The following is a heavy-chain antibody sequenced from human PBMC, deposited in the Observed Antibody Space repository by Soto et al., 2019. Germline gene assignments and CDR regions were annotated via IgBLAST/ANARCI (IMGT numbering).Heavy chain of an antibody. CDR2: IWYDGSNK. CDR1: GFTFSSYG. D-gene: IGHD5-12*01. V-gene: IGHV3-33*01. CDR3: ARDIVATISHWFDP. J-gene: IGHJ5*02. Sequence: QVQLVESGGGVVQPGRSLRLSCAASGFTFSSYGMHWVRQAPGKGLEWVAVIWYDGSNKYYADSVKGRFTISRDNSKNTLYLQMNSLRAEDTAVYYCARDIVATISHWFDPWGQGTLVTVSS.